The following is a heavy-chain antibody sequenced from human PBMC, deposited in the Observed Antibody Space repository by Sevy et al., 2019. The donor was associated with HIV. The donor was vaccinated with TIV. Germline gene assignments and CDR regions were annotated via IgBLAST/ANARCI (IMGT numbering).Heavy chain of an antibody. CDR3: ARGHPDTAMVISDH. J-gene: IGHJ4*02. CDR2: IYHSGST. Sequence: SETLSLTCTVSGYSISSGYYWGWIRQPPGKGLEWIGSIYHSGSTYYNPSLKSRVTISVDTSKNQFSLRLSSVTAADTAVYYCARGHPDTAMVISDHWGQGTLVTVSS. CDR1: GYSISSGYY. D-gene: IGHD5-18*01. V-gene: IGHV4-38-2*02.